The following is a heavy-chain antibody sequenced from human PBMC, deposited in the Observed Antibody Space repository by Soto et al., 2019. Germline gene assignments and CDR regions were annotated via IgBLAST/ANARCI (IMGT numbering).Heavy chain of an antibody. CDR2: INHSGST. CDR3: ESDPGAYCSGGSCYSYDY. V-gene: IGHV4-34*01. Sequence: QVQLQQWGAGLLKPSETLSLTCAVYGGSFSGYYWSWIRQPPGKGLEWIGEINHSGSTNYNTSLKSRVTLSVDTSKNQFYLQLSSVTAADTAVYYCESDPGAYCSGGSCYSYDYWGQGTLVTVSS. J-gene: IGHJ4*02. D-gene: IGHD2-15*01. CDR1: GGSFSGYY.